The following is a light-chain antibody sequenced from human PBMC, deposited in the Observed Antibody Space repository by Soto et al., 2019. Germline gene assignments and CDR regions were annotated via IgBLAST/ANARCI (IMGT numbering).Light chain of an antibody. CDR3: NSYTATSARV. CDR1: SSDVGAYNY. CDR2: EVS. J-gene: IGLJ3*02. Sequence: QSALTQPASGSGSPGQSITISCTGTSSDVGAYNYVSWYQQHPGKAPKLMIYEVSNRPSGVSNRFSGSKSGNTASLTISGLQAEDEADYYCNSYTATSARVFGGGTKVTVL. V-gene: IGLV2-14*01.